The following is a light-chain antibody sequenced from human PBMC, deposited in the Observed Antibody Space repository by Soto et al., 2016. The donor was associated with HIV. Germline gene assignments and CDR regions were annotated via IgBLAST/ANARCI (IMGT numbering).Light chain of an antibody. Sequence: IQMTQSPSSLCLSVGDRVTITCRASQGISNYLAWYQQKPGKVPKLLIYAASTLQSGVPSRFSGSGSGTDFTLTISSLQPEDVATYYCQKXNSAPLTFGEGPRWRSN. CDR3: QKXNSAPLT. CDR1: QGISNY. V-gene: IGKV1-27*01. J-gene: IGKJ4*01. CDR2: AAS.